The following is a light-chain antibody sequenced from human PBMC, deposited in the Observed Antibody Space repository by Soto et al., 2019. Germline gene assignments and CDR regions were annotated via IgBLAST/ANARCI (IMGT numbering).Light chain of an antibody. Sequence: EIVLTQSPGTLSLSPGEEATLSCRAIQSVDSNYLAWYQQKPGQTPRLIIYGASGRAGGIPHRFSGSGFGTDFTLTISKVEPEDFAVYYCQQYGTPRSVTFGQGTRLEI. CDR2: GAS. CDR3: QQYGTPRSVT. CDR1: QSVDSNY. V-gene: IGKV3-20*01. J-gene: IGKJ5*01.